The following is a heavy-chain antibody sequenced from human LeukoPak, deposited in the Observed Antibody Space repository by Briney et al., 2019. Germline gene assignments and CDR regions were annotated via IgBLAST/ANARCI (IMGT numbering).Heavy chain of an antibody. CDR1: GFTFSSYA. Sequence: LRLSCAASGFTFSSYAMSWIRQPPGKGLEWIGYIYHSGSTYYNPSLKSRVTISVDRSKNQFSLKLSSVTAADTAVYYCARKYCSSTSCYLNWFDPWGQGTLVTVSS. CDR3: ARKYCSSTSCYLNWFDP. D-gene: IGHD2-2*01. CDR2: IYHSGST. J-gene: IGHJ5*02. V-gene: IGHV4-30-2*01.